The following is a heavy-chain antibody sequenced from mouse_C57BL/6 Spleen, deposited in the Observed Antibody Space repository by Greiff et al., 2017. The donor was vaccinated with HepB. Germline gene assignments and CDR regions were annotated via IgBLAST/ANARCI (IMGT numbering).Heavy chain of an antibody. CDR2: INPSTGGT. Sequence: EVKLQQSGPELVKPGASVKISCKASGYSFTGYYMNWVKQSPEKSLEWIGEINPSTGGTTYNQKFKAKATLTVDKSSSTAYMQLKSLTSEDSAVYYCARWGIYYYGSSHQAWFAYWGQGTLVTVSA. CDR3: ARWGIYYYGSSHQAWFAY. CDR1: GYSFTGYY. V-gene: IGHV1-42*01. J-gene: IGHJ3*01. D-gene: IGHD1-1*01.